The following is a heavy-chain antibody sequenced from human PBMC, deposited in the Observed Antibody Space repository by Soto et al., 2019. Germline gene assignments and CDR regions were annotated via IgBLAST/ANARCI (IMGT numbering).Heavy chain of an antibody. J-gene: IGHJ4*02. D-gene: IGHD6-19*01. V-gene: IGHV3-74*01. CDR2: INGNADNS. Sequence: GGSLRLSCAASGFSFVSYWMHWVRQVPGEGLAWVSRINGNADNSDYADSVKGRFTISRDNAMNRLYLQMDSLGADDTGVYYCVRDFRGAVAGSEFDHWGQGTLVTVSS. CDR1: GFSFVSYW. CDR3: VRDFRGAVAGSEFDH.